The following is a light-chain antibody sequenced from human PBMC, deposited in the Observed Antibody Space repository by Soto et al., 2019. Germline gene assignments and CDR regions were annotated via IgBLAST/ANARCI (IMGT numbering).Light chain of an antibody. Sequence: QSVLTQPPSVSGAPGQRVTISCTGSSSNIGAGYDVHWYQQSPGTAPKLLIYGNTNRPSGVPDRFSGSKSGTSASLAIAGLQAADEADYYCQSFDSSLSARVFGGGTKLTVL. V-gene: IGLV1-40*01. CDR2: GNT. CDR1: SSNIGAGYD. CDR3: QSFDSSLSARV. J-gene: IGLJ3*02.